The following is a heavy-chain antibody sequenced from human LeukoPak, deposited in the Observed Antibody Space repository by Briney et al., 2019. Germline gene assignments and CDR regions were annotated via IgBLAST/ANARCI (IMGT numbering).Heavy chain of an antibody. D-gene: IGHD6-19*01. CDR1: GFTVSNNY. J-gene: IGHJ4*02. CDR3: ASKYSSGWYGLDY. Sequence: GGSLRLSCAASGFTVSNNYMSWVRQPPGKGLESVSVIYSGGGTYYADSVKGRFTISRDNSKNTLYLQVNSLSAEDTAVYYCASKYSSGWYGLDYWGQGTLVTVSS. V-gene: IGHV3-53*03. CDR2: IYSGGGT.